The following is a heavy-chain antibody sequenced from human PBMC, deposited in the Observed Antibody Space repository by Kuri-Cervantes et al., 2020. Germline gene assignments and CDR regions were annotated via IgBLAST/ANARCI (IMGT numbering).Heavy chain of an antibody. CDR3: ARGSKRGSYGGKQKTHDY. Sequence: ASVKVSCKASGYTFTSYYMNWVRQAPGQGLEWMGIINPSGGSTSYAQKFQGRVTMTRDKSTSTAYMELSSLRSEDTAVYYCARGSKRGSYGGKQKTHDYWGQGTLVTVSS. J-gene: IGHJ4*02. CDR2: INPSGGST. V-gene: IGHV1-46*01. CDR1: GYTFTSYY. D-gene: IGHD1-26*01.